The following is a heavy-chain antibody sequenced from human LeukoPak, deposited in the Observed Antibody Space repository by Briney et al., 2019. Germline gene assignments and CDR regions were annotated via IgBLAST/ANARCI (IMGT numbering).Heavy chain of an antibody. CDR2: IRPDGSEG. Sequence: GGSLRLSCTTSGITFSNSWMSWVRQAPGKGLEWVATIRPDGSEGYYADSVRGRFTISRDNSKNSFSLQMSSLRAEDTGVFYCARDVAYSAFDYWGQGTLVTVSS. J-gene: IGHJ4*02. CDR1: GITFSNSW. CDR3: ARDVAYSAFDY. V-gene: IGHV3-7*01. D-gene: IGHD2-21*01.